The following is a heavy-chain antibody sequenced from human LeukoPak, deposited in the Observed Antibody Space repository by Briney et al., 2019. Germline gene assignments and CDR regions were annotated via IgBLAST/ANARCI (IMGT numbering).Heavy chain of an antibody. J-gene: IGHJ4*02. D-gene: IGHD6-19*01. CDR3: ARSLSSGWLDY. CDR2: INPNSGGT. CDR1: GYTFTGYY. Sequence: ASVKVSCKASGYTFTGYYMHWVRQAPRQGLEWMGWINPNSGGTNYAQKFQGRVTMTRDTSISTAYMELSRLISDDTAVYYCARSLSSGWLDYWGQGTLVTVSS. V-gene: IGHV1-2*02.